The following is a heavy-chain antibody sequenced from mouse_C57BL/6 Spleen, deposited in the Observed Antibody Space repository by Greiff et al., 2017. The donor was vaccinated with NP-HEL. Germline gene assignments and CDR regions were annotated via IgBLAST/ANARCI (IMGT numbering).Heavy chain of an antibody. V-gene: IGHV1-54*01. CDR2: INPGSGGT. Sequence: QVQLQQSGAELVRPGTSVKVSCKASGYAFTNYLIEWVKQRPGQGLVWIGVINPGSGGTNYNEKFKGKATLTADKSSSTAYMQLSSLTSEDSAVYFCARYDGYYENYAMDYWGQGTSVTVSS. CDR1: GYAFTNYL. CDR3: ARYDGYYENYAMDY. J-gene: IGHJ4*01. D-gene: IGHD2-3*01.